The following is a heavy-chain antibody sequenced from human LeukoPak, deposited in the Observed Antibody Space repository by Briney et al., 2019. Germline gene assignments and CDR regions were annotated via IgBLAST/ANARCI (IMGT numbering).Heavy chain of an antibody. CDR3: ARSHYYDSSGAGWFDP. D-gene: IGHD3-22*01. Sequence: GESLKISCKGSGYSFTSYWIGWVRQMPGKGLEWMGIIYPGDSDTRHSPSFQGQVTISADKSISTAYLQWSSLKASDTAMYYCARSHYYDSSGAGWFDPWGQGTLVTVSS. CDR1: GYSFTSYW. CDR2: IYPGDSDT. J-gene: IGHJ5*02. V-gene: IGHV5-51*01.